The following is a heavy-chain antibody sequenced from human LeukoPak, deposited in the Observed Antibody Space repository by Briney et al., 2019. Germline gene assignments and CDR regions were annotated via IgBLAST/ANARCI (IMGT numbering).Heavy chain of an antibody. CDR1: GYTFTSYG. D-gene: IGHD6-19*01. V-gene: IGHV1-18*01. J-gene: IGHJ3*02. CDR2: ISAYNGNT. Sequence: ASVKVSCKASGYTFTSYGISWVRQAPGQGLEWMGWISAYNGNTNYAQKLQGRVTMTTDTSTSTAYMELRSLRSDDTAVYYCARTPPSTAGVAGKNAAFDIWGQGTMVTVSS. CDR3: ARTPPSTAGVAGKNAAFDI.